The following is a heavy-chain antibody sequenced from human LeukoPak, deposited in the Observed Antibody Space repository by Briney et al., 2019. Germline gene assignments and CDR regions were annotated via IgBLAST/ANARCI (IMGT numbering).Heavy chain of an antibody. D-gene: IGHD2-2*01. V-gene: IGHV3-23*01. Sequence: GGSLRLSCAAFGFTFSSYAMSWVRQAPGKGLEWVSAISGSGGSTYYADSVKGRFTISRDNSKNTLYLQMNSLRAEDTAVYYRAKDAPVNIVVVPAANSWGQGTLVTVSS. J-gene: IGHJ4*02. CDR1: GFTFSSYA. CDR2: ISGSGGST. CDR3: AKDAPVNIVVVPAANS.